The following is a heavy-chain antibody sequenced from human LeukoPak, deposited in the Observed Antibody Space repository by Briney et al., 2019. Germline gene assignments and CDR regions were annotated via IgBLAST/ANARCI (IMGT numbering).Heavy chain of an antibody. V-gene: IGHV5-10-1*01. Sequence: GESLKISCKGSGYSFTGYWISWVRQMPGKGLEWMGRIDPSDSYNNYSPSFQGHVTISADKSISTAYLQWSSLKASDTVMYYCARHRAGGGVAVLSYWGQGTLVTVSS. CDR2: IDPSDSYN. D-gene: IGHD6-19*01. CDR1: GYSFTGYW. J-gene: IGHJ4*02. CDR3: ARHRAGGGVAVLSY.